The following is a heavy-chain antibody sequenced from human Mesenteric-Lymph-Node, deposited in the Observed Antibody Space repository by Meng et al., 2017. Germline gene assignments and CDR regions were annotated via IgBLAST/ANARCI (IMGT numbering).Heavy chain of an antibody. D-gene: IGHD4-17*01. CDR2: MDYRGST. V-gene: IGHV4-30-4*01. CDR1: GDSISSGEYF. Sequence: QVQVQESGPGLVKPSQTLSLTCTVSGDSISSGEYFWSWIRQPPGKGLEWIGYMDYRGSTFYNLSLKSRVTISVDTSKNQFSLKLSSVTAADTAVYYCARGPTTYFDYWGQGTLVTVSS. J-gene: IGHJ4*02. CDR3: ARGPTTYFDY.